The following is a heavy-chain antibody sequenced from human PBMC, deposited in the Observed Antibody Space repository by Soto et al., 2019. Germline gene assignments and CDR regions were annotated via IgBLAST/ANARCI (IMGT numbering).Heavy chain of an antibody. CDR3: AKDRDQSADPRTPWFDP. V-gene: IGHV3-9*01. CDR1: GFTFDDYA. J-gene: IGHJ5*02. CDR2: ISWNSGSI. Sequence: GGSLRLSCAASGFTFDDYAMHWVRQAPGKGLEWVSGISWNSGSIGYADSVKGRFTISRDNAKNSLYLQMNSLRAEDTALYYCAKDRDQSADPRTPWFDPWGQGTLVTVSS.